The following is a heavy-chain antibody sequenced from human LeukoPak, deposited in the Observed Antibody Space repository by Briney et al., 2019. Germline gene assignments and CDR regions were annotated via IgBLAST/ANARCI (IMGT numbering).Heavy chain of an antibody. CDR3: AKALWEYSSDAFDI. D-gene: IGHD1-26*01. V-gene: IGHV3-66*01. Sequence: TGGSLRLSCAASGFTVSSNYMSWVRQAPGKGLEWVSVIYSGGSTYYADSVKGRFTISRDNSKNTLYLQMNSLRAEDTAVYYCAKALWEYSSDAFDIWGQGTMVTVSS. J-gene: IGHJ3*02. CDR2: IYSGGST. CDR1: GFTVSSNY.